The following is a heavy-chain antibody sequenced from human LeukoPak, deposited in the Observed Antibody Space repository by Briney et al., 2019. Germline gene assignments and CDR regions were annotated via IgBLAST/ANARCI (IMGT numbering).Heavy chain of an antibody. CDR3: AKVYDRSGYYRIPFDY. Sequence: GGSLRLSCAASGFTFSSYAMSWVRQAPGKGLEWVSAISGSGGSTYYADSVKGRFTISRDNSKNTLYLQMNSLRAEDTAVYYCAKVYDRSGYYRIPFDYWGQGTLVTVPS. J-gene: IGHJ4*02. CDR2: ISGSGGST. V-gene: IGHV3-23*01. CDR1: GFTFSSYA. D-gene: IGHD3-22*01.